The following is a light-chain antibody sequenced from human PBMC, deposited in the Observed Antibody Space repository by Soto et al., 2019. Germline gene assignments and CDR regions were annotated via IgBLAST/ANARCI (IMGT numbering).Light chain of an antibody. CDR3: RHYHNYPWT. CDR1: QVISNG. V-gene: IGKV1-6*01. J-gene: IGKJ1*01. Sequence: AIQMTQSPSSLSASVGDRVTITCRASQVISNGFGWYHQKQGKAPKILLYGASNLHSRVPSRFSGSGSGTDFTLTITSLQPEDFAAYYCRHYHNYPWTFGQGTKVDIK. CDR2: GAS.